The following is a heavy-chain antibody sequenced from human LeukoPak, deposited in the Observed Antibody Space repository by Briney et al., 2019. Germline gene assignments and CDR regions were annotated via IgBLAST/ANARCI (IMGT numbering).Heavy chain of an antibody. CDR1: GGSISSSSYY. CDR2: IYYSGST. V-gene: IGHV4-61*05. J-gene: IGHJ3*02. CDR3: ARTRGTTVTTCTFDI. Sequence: SETLSLTCTVSGGSISSSSYYWGWIRQPPGKGLEWIGYIYYSGSTNYNPSLKSRVTISVDTSKNQFSLKLSSVTAADTAVYYCARTRGTTVTTCTFDIWGQGTMVTVSS. D-gene: IGHD4-17*01.